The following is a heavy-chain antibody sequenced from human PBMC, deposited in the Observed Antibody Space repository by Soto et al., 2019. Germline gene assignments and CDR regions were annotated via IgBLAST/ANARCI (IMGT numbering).Heavy chain of an antibody. CDR2: ISYDGSNK. J-gene: IGHJ4*02. CDR1: VFTFSSYA. CDR3: ARDGTHYYDY. D-gene: IGHD1-7*01. Sequence: GGSLRLSCAASVFTFSSYAMHWVRQAPGKGLEWVAVISYDGSNKYYADSVKGRFTISRDNSKNTLYLQMNSLRAEDTAVYYCARDGTHYYDYWGQGTLVTVSS. V-gene: IGHV3-30-3*01.